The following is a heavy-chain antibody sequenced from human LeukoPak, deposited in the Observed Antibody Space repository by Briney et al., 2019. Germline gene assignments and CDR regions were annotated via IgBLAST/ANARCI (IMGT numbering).Heavy chain of an antibody. CDR1: GFTFSSYS. CDR3: AREREYSYAGALDY. Sequence: GGSLRLSCAASGFTFSSYSMNRVRQAPGKGLEWVSYISSSSSTIYYADSVKGRFTISRDNAKNSLYLQMNSLRAEDTAVYYCAREREYSYAGALDYWGQGTLVTVSS. D-gene: IGHD5-18*01. CDR2: ISSSSSTI. V-gene: IGHV3-48*01. J-gene: IGHJ4*02.